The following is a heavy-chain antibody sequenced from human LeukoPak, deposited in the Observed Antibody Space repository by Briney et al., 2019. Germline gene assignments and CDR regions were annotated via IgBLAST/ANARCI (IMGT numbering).Heavy chain of an antibody. J-gene: IGHJ4*02. CDR2: IYHSGST. V-gene: IGHV4-38-2*02. CDR1: GYSISSAYY. CDR3: ARSCSGGSCYFDY. Sequence: SETLSLTCTVSGYSISSAYYWGWIRQPPGKGLEWIGSIYHSGSTYYNPSLKSRVSISVDTPKNQFSLKLNSVTAADTAVYYCARSCSGGSCYFDYWGQGTLVTVSS. D-gene: IGHD2-15*01.